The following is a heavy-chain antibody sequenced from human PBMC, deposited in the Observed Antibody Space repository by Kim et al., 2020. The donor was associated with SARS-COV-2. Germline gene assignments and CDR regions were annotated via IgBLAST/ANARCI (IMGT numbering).Heavy chain of an antibody. V-gene: IGHV3-9*01. Sequence: GGSLRLSCAASGFTFDDYAMHWVRQAPGKGLEWVSGISWNSGSIGYADSVKGRFTISRDNAKNSLYLQMNSLRAEDTALYYCAKDMKYYDSSGYHPFDYWGQGTLVTVSS. CDR2: ISWNSGSI. CDR1: GFTFDDYA. J-gene: IGHJ4*02. D-gene: IGHD3-22*01. CDR3: AKDMKYYDSSGYHPFDY.